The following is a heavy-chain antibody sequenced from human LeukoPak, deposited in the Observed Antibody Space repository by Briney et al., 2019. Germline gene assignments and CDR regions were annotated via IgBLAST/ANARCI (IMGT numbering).Heavy chain of an antibody. CDR3: ARASVDYFDY. CDR1: GFSFSIYS. Sequence: PGGSLRLSCAASGFSFSIYSMNWVRQAPGKGLEWVSSISSSSSYIYYADSVKGRFTISRDNAKNSLYLQMNSLRAEDTAVYYCARASVDYFDYWGQGTLVTVCS. J-gene: IGHJ4*02. V-gene: IGHV3-21*01. CDR2: ISSSSSYI.